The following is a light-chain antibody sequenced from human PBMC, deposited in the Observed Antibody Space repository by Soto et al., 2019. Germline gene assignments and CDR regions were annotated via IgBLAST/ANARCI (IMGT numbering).Light chain of an antibody. Sequence: DIQMTQSPSSVSASVGDRVTITCRTSQDISTWLAWYQQKPGQAPKLLIYAASSLQSGVPSRFSGSRSGTDFTLTISSLQPEDFATYYCQPANSFPLTFGGGTKVEIK. CDR1: QDISTW. V-gene: IGKV1-12*01. CDR3: QPANSFPLT. J-gene: IGKJ4*01. CDR2: AAS.